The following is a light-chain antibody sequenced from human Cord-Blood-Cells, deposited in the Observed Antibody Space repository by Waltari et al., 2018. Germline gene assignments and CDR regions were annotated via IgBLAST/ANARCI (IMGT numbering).Light chain of an antibody. CDR1: QSISSY. CDR3: QQSYSTPQT. Sequence: DIQMTQSPSSLSASVGDRVTITCRARQSISSYLNWYQQKPWKAPKLLIYAASSLQSGVPSRFSGSGSGTDFTLTISSLQPEDFATYYCQQSYSTPQTFGQGTKVEIK. J-gene: IGKJ1*01. CDR2: AAS. V-gene: IGKV1-39*01.